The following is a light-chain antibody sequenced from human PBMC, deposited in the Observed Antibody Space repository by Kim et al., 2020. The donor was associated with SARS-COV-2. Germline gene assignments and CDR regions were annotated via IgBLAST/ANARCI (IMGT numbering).Light chain of an antibody. Sequence: TQPPSASGTPGQRVTISCSGSSSNIGSNYVYWYQQLPGTAPKLLIYRNNQRPSGVPDRFSGSKSGTSASLAISGLRSEDEADYYCAAWDDSLSGVV. J-gene: IGLJ2*01. CDR3: AAWDDSLSGVV. CDR2: RNN. CDR1: SSNIGSNY. V-gene: IGLV1-47*01.